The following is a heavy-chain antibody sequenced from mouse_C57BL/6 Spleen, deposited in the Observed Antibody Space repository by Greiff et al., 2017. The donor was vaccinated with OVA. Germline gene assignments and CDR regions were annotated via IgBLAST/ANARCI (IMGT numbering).Heavy chain of an antibody. CDR3: ARQGSNYPMDY. V-gene: IGHV1-50*01. CDR2: IDPSDSYT. CDR1: GYTFTSYW. J-gene: IGHJ4*01. D-gene: IGHD2-5*01. Sequence: QVQLKQPGAELVKPGASVKLSCKASGYTFTSYWMQWVKQRPGQGLEWIGEIDPSDSYTNYNQKFKGKATLTVDTSSSTAYMQLSSLTSEDSAVYYCARQGSNYPMDYWGQGTSVTVSS.